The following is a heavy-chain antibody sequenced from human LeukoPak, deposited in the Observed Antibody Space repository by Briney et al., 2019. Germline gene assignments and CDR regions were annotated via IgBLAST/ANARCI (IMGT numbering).Heavy chain of an antibody. D-gene: IGHD3-22*01. CDR2: IWYDGSNK. Sequence: PGRSLRLSCAASGFTFSSYGMHWVRQAPGKGLEWVAVIWYDGSNKYYADSVKGRFTISRDNSKNTLYLQMNSLRAEDTAVYYCAKDSSLSNYYDSSGYYGRYFDYWGQGTLVTVSS. J-gene: IGHJ4*02. CDR1: GFTFSSYG. V-gene: IGHV3-33*06. CDR3: AKDSSLSNYYDSSGYYGRYFDY.